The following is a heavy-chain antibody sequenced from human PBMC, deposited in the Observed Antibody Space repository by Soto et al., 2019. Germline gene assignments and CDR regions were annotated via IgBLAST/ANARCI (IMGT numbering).Heavy chain of an antibody. J-gene: IGHJ6*02. V-gene: IGHV1-69*13. CDR3: ASPVEGYYYYRMDV. CDR1: GGTFSSYA. Sequence: ASVKVSCKASGGTFSSYAISWVRQAPGQGLEWMGGIIPIFGTANYAQKFQGRVTITADESTSTAYMELSSLRSEDTAVYYCASPVEGYYYYRMDVWGQGTTVTVSS. CDR2: IIPIFGTA.